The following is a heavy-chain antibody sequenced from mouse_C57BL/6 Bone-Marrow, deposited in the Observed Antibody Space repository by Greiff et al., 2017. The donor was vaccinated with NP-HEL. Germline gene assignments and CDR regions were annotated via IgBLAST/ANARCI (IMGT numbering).Heavy chain of an antibody. CDR3: ARNDYGSSYAMDY. CDR1: GFSLTSYA. J-gene: IGHJ4*01. V-gene: IGHV2-9-1*01. Sequence: VQLQQSGPGLVAPSQSLSITCTVSGFSLTSYAISWVRQPPGKGLEWLGVIWTGGGTTYNSALKSRLSISKDNSKSQVFLKMNSLQTDDTARYYGARNDYGSSYAMDYWGQGTSVTVSS. D-gene: IGHD1-1*01. CDR2: IWTGGGT.